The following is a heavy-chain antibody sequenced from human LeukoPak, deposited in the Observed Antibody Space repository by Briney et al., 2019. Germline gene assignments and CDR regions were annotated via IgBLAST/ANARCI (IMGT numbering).Heavy chain of an antibody. Sequence: GGSLRLSCAASGFTFSSYAMHWVRQAPGKGLEYVSGISSNGGNTYYANSVKGRFTISRDNSKNTLYLQMGSLRAEDMAVYYCASSVRSSWDVPNDAFDIWGQGTMVTVS. CDR1: GFTFSSYA. CDR3: ASSVRSSWDVPNDAFDI. CDR2: ISSNGGNT. D-gene: IGHD6-13*01. V-gene: IGHV3-64*01. J-gene: IGHJ3*02.